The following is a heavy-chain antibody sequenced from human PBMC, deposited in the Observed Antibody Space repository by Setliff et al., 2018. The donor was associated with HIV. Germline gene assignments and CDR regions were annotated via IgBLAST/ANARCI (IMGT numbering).Heavy chain of an antibody. J-gene: IGHJ6*03. V-gene: IGHV7-4-1*02. Sequence: GASVKVSCKASGYTFTSYAMNWVRQAPGQGLEWMGWINTNTGNPTYAQGFTGRFVFSLDTSVSTAYLQISSLKAEDTAVYYCARVLLGGGYSYGPHYYYYMDVWGKGTTVTVSS. CDR3: ARVLLGGGYSYGPHYYYYMDV. D-gene: IGHD5-18*01. CDR1: GYTFTSYA. CDR2: INTNTGNP.